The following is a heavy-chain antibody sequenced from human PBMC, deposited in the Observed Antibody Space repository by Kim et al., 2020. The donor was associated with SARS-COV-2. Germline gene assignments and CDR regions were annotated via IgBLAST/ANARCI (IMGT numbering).Heavy chain of an antibody. D-gene: IGHD6-13*01. V-gene: IGHV3-73*01. J-gene: IGHJ2*01. Sequence: GGSLRLSCAASGFTFSGSAMHWVRQASGKGLEWVGRIRTKANNYATAYPASVKGRFTISRDDSKNTAHLQMNSLRTEDTAVYYCASFVEQQRHFDLWGRGTLVTVSS. CDR3: ASFVEQQRHFDL. CDR1: GFTFSGSA. CDR2: IRTKANNYAT.